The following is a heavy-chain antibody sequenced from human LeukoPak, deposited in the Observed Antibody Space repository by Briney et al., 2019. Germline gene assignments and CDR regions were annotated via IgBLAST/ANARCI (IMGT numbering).Heavy chain of an antibody. CDR2: INPNSGGT. V-gene: IGHV1-2*02. CDR1: GYTFTGYY. D-gene: IGHD3-22*01. CDR3: ARVNGYYWQNAFDI. J-gene: IGHJ3*02. Sequence: ASVKVSCKASGYTFTGYYMHWVRQAPGQGLEWMGWINPNSGGTNYAQKFQGRVTVTRDTSISTAYMELSRLRSDDTAVYYCARVNGYYWQNAFDIWGQGTMVTVSS.